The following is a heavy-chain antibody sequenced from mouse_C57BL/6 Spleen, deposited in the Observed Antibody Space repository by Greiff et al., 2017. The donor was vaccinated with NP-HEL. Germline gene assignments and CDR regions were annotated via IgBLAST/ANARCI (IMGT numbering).Heavy chain of an antibody. CDR3: ARRKTDDYYMGYAMDY. D-gene: IGHD2-3*01. CDR2: IYPRSGNT. Sequence: QVQLQQSGAELARPGASVKLSCKASGYTFTSYGISWVKQRTGQGLEWIGEIYPRSGNTYYNEKFKGKATLTADKSSSTAYMELRSLTSEDSAVYFCARRKTDDYYMGYAMDYWGQGTSVTVSS. V-gene: IGHV1-81*01. CDR1: GYTFTSYG. J-gene: IGHJ4*01.